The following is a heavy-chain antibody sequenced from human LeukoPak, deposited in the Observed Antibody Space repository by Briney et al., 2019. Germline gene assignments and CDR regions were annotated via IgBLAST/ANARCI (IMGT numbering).Heavy chain of an antibody. V-gene: IGHV1-18*01. J-gene: IGHJ4*02. Sequence: ASVKVSCKASGYTFTTYGISWVRQAPGQGLEWMGWISAYNGNTNYAERLQGRVTMTTDTSTSTAYMELRSLRSDDTAVYYCARKALNLGALGYWGQGTLVTVSS. CDR3: ARKALNLGALGY. D-gene: IGHD3-16*01. CDR2: ISAYNGNT. CDR1: GYTFTTYG.